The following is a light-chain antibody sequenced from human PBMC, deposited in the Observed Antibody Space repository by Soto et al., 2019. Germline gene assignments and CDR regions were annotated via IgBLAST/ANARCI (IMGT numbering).Light chain of an antibody. CDR2: DVF. J-gene: IGKJ4*01. CDR1: QDISKY. V-gene: IGKV1-33*01. Sequence: DIQMTQSASSLPASVGDTVTISCQASQDISKYLNWFQQKPGKAPKLLIYDVFNVETGVPSRFCGRGSGTDFTLIISNLQPEDFATYYCQQYDQLPITFGGGTKVDI. CDR3: QQYDQLPIT.